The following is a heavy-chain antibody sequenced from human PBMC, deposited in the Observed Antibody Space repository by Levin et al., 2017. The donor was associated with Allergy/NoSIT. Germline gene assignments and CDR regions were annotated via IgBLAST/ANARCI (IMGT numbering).Heavy chain of an antibody. CDR3: ARLLWFGNLRNNKPDQFDY. CDR1: GYTFTSYG. CDR2: ISAYNGNT. D-gene: IGHD3-10*01. V-gene: IGHV1-18*01. J-gene: IGHJ4*02. Sequence: ASVKVSCKASGYTFTSYGISWVRQAPGQGLEWMGWISAYNGNTNYAQKLQGRVTMTTDTSTSTAYMELRSLRSDDTAVYYCARLLWFGNLRNNKPDQFDYWGQGTLVTVSS.